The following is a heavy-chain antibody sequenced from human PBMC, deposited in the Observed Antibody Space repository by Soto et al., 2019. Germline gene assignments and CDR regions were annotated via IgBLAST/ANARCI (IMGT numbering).Heavy chain of an antibody. Sequence: GGSLRLSCAASGFTFSSYSMNWVRQAPGKGLEWVSSISSSSSYIYYADSVKGRFTISRDNAKNSLYLQMNSLRAEDTAVYYCARARLVATMDYFDYWGQGTLVTVSS. J-gene: IGHJ4*02. CDR2: ISSSSSYI. CDR1: GFTFSSYS. D-gene: IGHD5-12*01. CDR3: ARARLVATMDYFDY. V-gene: IGHV3-21*01.